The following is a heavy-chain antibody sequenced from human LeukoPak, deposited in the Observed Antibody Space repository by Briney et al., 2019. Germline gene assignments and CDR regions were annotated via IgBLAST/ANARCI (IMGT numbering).Heavy chain of an antibody. CDR1: GFTFSPYS. CDR3: TTSNGALDH. CDR2: ITGSSDTI. D-gene: IGHD4-17*01. V-gene: IGHV3-48*04. Sequence: PGGSLRLSCAASGFTFSPYSMNWVRQAPGKGLEWLSYITGSSDTIYYADSVKGRFTISRDNAKNSLYLQMNSLRVEDTALCYCTTSNGALDHWGQGILVTVSS. J-gene: IGHJ4*02.